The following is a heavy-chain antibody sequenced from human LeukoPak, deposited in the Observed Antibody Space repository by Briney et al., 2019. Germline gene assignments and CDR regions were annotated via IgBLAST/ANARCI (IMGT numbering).Heavy chain of an antibody. V-gene: IGHV1-69*05. CDR2: IIPIFATA. CDR1: GGTFSSYA. D-gene: IGHD4-17*01. Sequence: SVKVSCKASGGTFSSYAISWVRQAPGQGLEWMGGIIPIFATANYAQKFQGRVTFTRDTSASTAFMELSSLRSEDTAVYYCARVPSGDCFDYWGQGTLVTVSS. J-gene: IGHJ4*02. CDR3: ARVPSGDCFDY.